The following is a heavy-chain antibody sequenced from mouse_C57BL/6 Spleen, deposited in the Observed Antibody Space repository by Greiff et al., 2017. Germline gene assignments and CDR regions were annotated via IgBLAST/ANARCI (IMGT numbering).Heavy chain of an antibody. J-gene: IGHJ4*01. V-gene: IGHV1-9*01. CDR2: ILPGSGST. Sequence: VKLMESGAELMKPGASVKLSCKATGYTFTGYWIEWVKQRPGHGLEWIGEILPGSGSTNYNEKFKGKATFTADTSSNTAYMQLSSLTTEDSAIYYCARPLIYYGKGGYAMDYWGQGTSVTVSS. D-gene: IGHD2-1*01. CDR1: GYTFTGYW. CDR3: ARPLIYYGKGGYAMDY.